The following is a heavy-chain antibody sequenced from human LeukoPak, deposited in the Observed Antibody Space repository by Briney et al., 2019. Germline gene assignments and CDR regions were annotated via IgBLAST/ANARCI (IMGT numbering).Heavy chain of an antibody. CDR2: IKQDGSEK. Sequence: GGSLRLSCAASGCTFSSYWISWVRQAPGKGLEWVANIKQDGSEKYYVDSVKGRFTISRDNAKNSLYLQMNSLRAEDAAVYYCARGDVVVPADYWGQGTLVTVSS. CDR1: GCTFSSYW. V-gene: IGHV3-7*01. J-gene: IGHJ4*02. D-gene: IGHD2-2*01. CDR3: ARGDVVVPADY.